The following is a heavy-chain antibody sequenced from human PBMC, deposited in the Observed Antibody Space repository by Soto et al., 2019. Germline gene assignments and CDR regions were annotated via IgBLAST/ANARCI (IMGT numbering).Heavy chain of an antibody. CDR1: GYTFTSYA. V-gene: IGHV1-3*01. CDR3: AIDNIAARPGDAFDI. Sequence: QVQLVQSGAEVKKPGASVKVSCKASGYTFTSYAMHWVRQAPGQRLEWMGWINAGNGNTKYSQKFQGRVTITRDTSPSTAYMELSSLRSEDTAVYYCAIDNIAARPGDAFDIWGQGTMVTVSS. J-gene: IGHJ3*02. D-gene: IGHD6-6*01. CDR2: INAGNGNT.